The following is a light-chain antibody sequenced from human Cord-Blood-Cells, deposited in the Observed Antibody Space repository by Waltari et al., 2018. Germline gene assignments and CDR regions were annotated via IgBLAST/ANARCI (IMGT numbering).Light chain of an antibody. CDR3: QQRSNWPPIT. CDR2: DAS. V-gene: IGKV3-11*01. Sequence: EIVLTQSSATRSLSPGERATLSCRASQSFSSYLAWYQQKPGQAPRLLIYDASNRATGIPARFSGSGSGTDFTLTISSLEPEDFAVYYCQQRSNWPPITFGQGTRLEIK. CDR1: QSFSSY. J-gene: IGKJ5*01.